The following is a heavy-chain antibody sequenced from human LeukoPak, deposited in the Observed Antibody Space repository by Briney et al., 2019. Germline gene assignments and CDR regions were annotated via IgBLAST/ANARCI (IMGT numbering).Heavy chain of an antibody. CDR1: GGTFSSYA. D-gene: IGHD5-24*01. Sequence: ASVKVSCKASGGTFSSYAISWVRQAPGQGLEWMGGIIPIFGTANYAQKFQGRVTITTDESTSTAYMELSSLRSEDTAVYYCAKVAVEGDYYYYYYMDVWGKGITVTVSS. CDR2: IIPIFGTA. CDR3: AKVAVEGDYYYYYYMDV. V-gene: IGHV1-69*05. J-gene: IGHJ6*03.